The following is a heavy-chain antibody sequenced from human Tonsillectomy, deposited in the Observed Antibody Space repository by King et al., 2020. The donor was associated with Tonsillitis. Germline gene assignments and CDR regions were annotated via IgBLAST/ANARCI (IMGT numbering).Heavy chain of an antibody. CDR2: ISYDGSDK. V-gene: IGHV3-30*04. J-gene: IGHJ4*02. CDR1: GFTFSSYA. CDR3: ARDPDGYYFDY. D-gene: IGHD3-10*01. Sequence: VQLVESGGGVVQPGRSLRLSCAASGFTFSSYAIHWVRQAPGKGLEWVAVISYDGSDKYYVDSVKGRFTISRDNSKNTLYLQMNFLSAADTAVYYCARDPDGYYFDYWGQGTLVTVSS.